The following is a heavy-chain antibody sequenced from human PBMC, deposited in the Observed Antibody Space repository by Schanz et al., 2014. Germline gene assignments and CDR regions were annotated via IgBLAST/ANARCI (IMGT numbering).Heavy chain of an antibody. Sequence: VQLLESGGGFVQPGGSLRLSCVASGVTFSSYAMSWVRQAPGKGLEWVANIGYDGSEKYYVDSVKGRFTISRDNSKDTLYLQMSGLTPEDTAVYYCARGPIPIQGVPMDFWGQGTLVTVSS. J-gene: IGHJ4*02. D-gene: IGHD3-10*01. CDR2: IGYDGSEK. CDR3: ARGPIPIQGVPMDF. V-gene: IGHV3-33*08. CDR1: GVTFSSYA.